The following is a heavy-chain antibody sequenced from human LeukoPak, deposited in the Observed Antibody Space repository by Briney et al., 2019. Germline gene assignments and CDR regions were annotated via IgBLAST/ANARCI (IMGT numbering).Heavy chain of an antibody. Sequence: SQTLSLTCAISGDSVSSKRAAWNWIRQSPSRGLEWLGRTYYRSKWYNDYAVSVKSRITINPDTSKNQFSLRLNSVTPEDAAVYFCAREEYTSSSLDYWGPGTLVTVSS. CDR2: TYYRSKWYN. CDR1: GDSVSSKRAA. J-gene: IGHJ4*02. D-gene: IGHD2-15*01. V-gene: IGHV6-1*01. CDR3: AREEYTSSSLDY.